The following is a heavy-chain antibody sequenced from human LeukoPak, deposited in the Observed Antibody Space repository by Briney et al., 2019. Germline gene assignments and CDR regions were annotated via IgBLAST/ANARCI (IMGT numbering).Heavy chain of an antibody. CDR2: ISSSSGYI. J-gene: IGHJ4*02. Sequence: GGSLRLSCAASGFTFSSYSMNWVRQAPGKGLEWVSSISSSSGYIYYADSVKGRFTISRDNAKNSLYLQMNSPRAEDTAVYYCARYAVAGIDYWGQGTLVTVSS. CDR3: ARYAVAGIDY. V-gene: IGHV3-21*01. D-gene: IGHD6-19*01. CDR1: GFTFSSYS.